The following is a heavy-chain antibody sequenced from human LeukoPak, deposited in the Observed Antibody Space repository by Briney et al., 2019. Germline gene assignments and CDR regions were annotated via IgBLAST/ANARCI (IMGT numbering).Heavy chain of an antibody. J-gene: IGHJ4*02. CDR1: GFIFKKYW. CDR2: ISSSSSTI. V-gene: IGHV3-48*04. Sequence: PGGSLRLSCAASGFIFKKYWMNWVRQAPGKGLEWVSYISSSSSTIYYADSVKGRFTISRDNAKNSLYLQMNSLRAEDTAVYYCASEFARDSSSWYFDYWGQGTLVTVSS. CDR3: ASEFARDSSSWYFDY. D-gene: IGHD6-13*01.